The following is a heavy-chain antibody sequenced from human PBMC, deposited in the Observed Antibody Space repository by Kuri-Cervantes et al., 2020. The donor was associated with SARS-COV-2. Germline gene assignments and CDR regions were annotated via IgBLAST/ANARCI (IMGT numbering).Heavy chain of an antibody. D-gene: IGHD3-3*01. CDR3: ASLGMVFSYFDY. CDR2: IYHSGRT. Sequence: SETLSLTCAVSGVSISSGGYSWSWIRQPPGKGLEWIGYIYHSGRTYYNPSLKSRVTISVERSKNQFSLKLSSVTAADTAVYYCASLGMVFSYFDYWGQGTLVTVSS. V-gene: IGHV4-30-2*01. CDR1: GVSISSGGYS. J-gene: IGHJ4*02.